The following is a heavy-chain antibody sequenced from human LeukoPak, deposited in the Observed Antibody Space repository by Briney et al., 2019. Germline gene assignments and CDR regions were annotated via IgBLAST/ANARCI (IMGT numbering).Heavy chain of an antibody. CDR1: GYTLTAYY. Sequence: RASVKVSCKASGYTLTAYYIYWVRQAPGQGLEWMGRINPNSGGTDYAQNFQGRVTMTRDTSISTAYMELSRLRSDDTAVYYCARGYCSGGTCYLVENWLDPWGQGTLVTVPS. CDR2: INPNSGGT. V-gene: IGHV1-2*06. J-gene: IGHJ5*02. CDR3: ARGYCSGGTCYLVENWLDP. D-gene: IGHD2-15*01.